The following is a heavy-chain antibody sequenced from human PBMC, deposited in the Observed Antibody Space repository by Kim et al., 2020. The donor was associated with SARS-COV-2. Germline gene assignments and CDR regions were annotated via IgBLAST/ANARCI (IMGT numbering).Heavy chain of an antibody. Sequence: GGSLRLSCSASGFTFSSYAMHWVRQAPGKGLEYVSAISSNGGSTYYADSVKGRFTISRDNSKNTLYLQMSSLRAEDTAVYYCVMGYYDSSGYVYYYYYGMDVWGQGTTVTVSS. J-gene: IGHJ6*02. V-gene: IGHV3-64D*09. CDR3: VMGYYDSSGYVYYYYYGMDV. CDR1: GFTFSSYA. D-gene: IGHD3-22*01. CDR2: ISSNGGST.